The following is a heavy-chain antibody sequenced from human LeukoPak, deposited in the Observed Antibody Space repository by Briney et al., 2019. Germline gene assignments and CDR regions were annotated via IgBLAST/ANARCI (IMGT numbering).Heavy chain of an antibody. CDR1: GVTFSNYG. D-gene: IGHD4/OR15-4a*01. CDR3: AKELYGGYYYYMDV. V-gene: IGHV3-30*02. Sequence: GGSLRLSCAASGVTFSNYGMHWVRQAPGKGLEWVAFIQYDGSNKYYADSVKGRFTISRDNSKKTLYLQMNSLRPEATAVYYCAKELYGGYYYYMDVWGKGTTVTVSS. J-gene: IGHJ6*03. CDR2: IQYDGSNK.